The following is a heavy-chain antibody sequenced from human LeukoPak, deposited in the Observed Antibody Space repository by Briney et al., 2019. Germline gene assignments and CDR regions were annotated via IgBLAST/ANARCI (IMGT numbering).Heavy chain of an antibody. Sequence: ASVKVPCKASGYTFTSYYMHWVRQAPGQGLEWMGIINPSGGSTSYAQKFQGRVTMTRDTSTGTVYMELSSLRSEDTAVYYCARGYDYGGNSGWYFDYWGQGTLVTVSS. CDR1: GYTFTSYY. CDR3: ARGYDYGGNSGWYFDY. CDR2: INPSGGST. V-gene: IGHV1-46*01. J-gene: IGHJ4*02. D-gene: IGHD4-23*01.